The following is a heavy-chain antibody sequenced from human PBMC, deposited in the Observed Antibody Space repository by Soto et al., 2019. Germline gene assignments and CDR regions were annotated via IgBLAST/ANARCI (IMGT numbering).Heavy chain of an antibody. CDR3: AKDQIPDFWSGYPDAFDI. D-gene: IGHD3-3*01. CDR1: GFTFSSYA. V-gene: IGHV3-23*01. Sequence: GGSLRLSCAASGFTFSSYAMSWVRQAPGKGLEWVSAISGSGGSTYYADSVKGRFTISRDNSKNTLYLQMNSLRAEDTAVYYCAKDQIPDFWSGYPDAFDIWGQGTMVTVSS. J-gene: IGHJ3*02. CDR2: ISGSGGST.